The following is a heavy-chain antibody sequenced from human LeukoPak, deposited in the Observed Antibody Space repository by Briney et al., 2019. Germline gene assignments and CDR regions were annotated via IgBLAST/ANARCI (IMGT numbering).Heavy chain of an antibody. J-gene: IGHJ5*02. CDR3: ARSNYDSTTFYYHLDL. CDR2: VDVHGQGT. Sequence: GESLRLSCAASGSTFSSYWMHWVRQAPGKGPVWVSRVDVHGQGTAYADSVKGRFTISRDNAKNTLSLQMNRLSAEDTAVYYCARSNYDSTTFYYHLDLWGQGTLVTVSS. CDR1: GSTFSSYW. D-gene: IGHD2/OR15-2a*01. V-gene: IGHV3-74*01.